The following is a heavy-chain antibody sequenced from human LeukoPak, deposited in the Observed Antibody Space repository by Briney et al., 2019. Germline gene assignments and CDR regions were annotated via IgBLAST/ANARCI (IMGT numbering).Heavy chain of an antibody. CDR1: GFTFGSYA. D-gene: IGHD3-22*01. CDR2: IYSGGST. J-gene: IGHJ4*02. CDR3: ARGPNYYDSSGYYYPTYYFDY. Sequence: PGGSLRLSCAASGFTFGSYAMSWVRQAPGKGLEWVSVIYSGGSTYYVDSVKGRFTISRDNSKNTLYLQMNSLRAEDTAVYYCARGPNYYDSSGYYYPTYYFDYWGQGTLVTVSS. V-gene: IGHV3-53*01.